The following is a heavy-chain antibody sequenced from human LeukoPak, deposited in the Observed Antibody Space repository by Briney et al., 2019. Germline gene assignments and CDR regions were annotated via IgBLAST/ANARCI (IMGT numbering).Heavy chain of an antibody. J-gene: IGHJ3*02. CDR3: ARDTENSAYGWGAFDI. D-gene: IGHD5-12*01. Sequence: GGSLRLSCAASGFTVSSNNINWVRQAPGKGLEWVSVIYSGGNTYYADSVKDRFTISRDNSKNTLYLQMSGLRTEDTAVYYCARDTENSAYGWGAFDIWGQGTMVTVSS. CDR1: GFTVSSNN. CDR2: IYSGGNT. V-gene: IGHV3-66*01.